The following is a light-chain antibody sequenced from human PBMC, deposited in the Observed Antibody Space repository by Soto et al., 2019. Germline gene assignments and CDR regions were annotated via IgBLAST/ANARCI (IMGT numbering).Light chain of an antibody. CDR3: QQYVSKTT. Sequence: DIVLTQSPGTLSLSPGETATLSCRASQSLAGNYLAWYQQKPGQAPRLLISGASSRATGIPDRFSGSGSGPDFTLTISGLEPEDFAVYYCQQYVSKTTFGPGTKVDIK. CDR1: QSLAGNY. CDR2: GAS. V-gene: IGKV3-20*01. J-gene: IGKJ3*01.